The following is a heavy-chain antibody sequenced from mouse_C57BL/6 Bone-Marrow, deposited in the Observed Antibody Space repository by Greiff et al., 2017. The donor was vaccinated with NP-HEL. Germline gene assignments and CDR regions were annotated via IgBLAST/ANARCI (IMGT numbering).Heavy chain of an antibody. CDR2: ISDGGSYT. J-gene: IGHJ2*01. D-gene: IGHD2-1*01. Sequence: EVQLVESGGGLVKPGGSLKLSCAASGFTFSSYAMSWVRQTPEKRLEWVATISDGGSYTYYPDNVKGRFTISRDNAKNNLYLQMSHLKSEDTAMYYCARERNGNYFDYWGQGTTLTVSS. CDR1: GFTFSSYA. V-gene: IGHV5-4*01. CDR3: ARERNGNYFDY.